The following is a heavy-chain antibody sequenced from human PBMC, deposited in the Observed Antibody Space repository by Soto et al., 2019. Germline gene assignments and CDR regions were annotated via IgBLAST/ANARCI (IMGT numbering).Heavy chain of an antibody. Sequence: GGSLRLSCAASGFTFSSYAMSWVRQAPGKGLEWVSAISGSGGSTYYADSVKGRFTISRDNSKNTLYLQMNSLRAEDTAVYYCAKDHIVVVVAATQGYFDYWGQGTLVTVSS. CDR2: ISGSGGST. CDR3: AKDHIVVVVAATQGYFDY. V-gene: IGHV3-23*01. CDR1: GFTFSSYA. J-gene: IGHJ4*02. D-gene: IGHD2-15*01.